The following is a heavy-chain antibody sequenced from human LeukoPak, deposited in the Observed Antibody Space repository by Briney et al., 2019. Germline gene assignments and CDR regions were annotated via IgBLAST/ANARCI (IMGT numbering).Heavy chain of an antibody. V-gene: IGHV1-18*01. CDR1: GYTFTSYG. J-gene: IGHJ6*02. CDR2: VSSYNGNT. Sequence: EASVKVSCKASGYTFTSYGITWVRQAPGQGLEWMGWVSSYNGNTNYAQKLQGRVTMTTDTSTSTAYMEPRSLGSDDTAVYYCARDPVGATYLYYYGMDVWGQGTTVTVSS. CDR3: ARDPVGATYLYYYGMDV. D-gene: IGHD1-26*01.